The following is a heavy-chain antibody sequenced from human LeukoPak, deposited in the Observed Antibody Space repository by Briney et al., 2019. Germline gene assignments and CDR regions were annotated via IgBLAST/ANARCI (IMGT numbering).Heavy chain of an antibody. Sequence: SVKVSCKSSGGTFSSYAISWVRQAPGQGPEWMGRIIPIFGIANYAQKFQGRVTITADKSTSTAYMELSSLRSEDTAVYYCARGDDILTGYYPAYDYWGQGTLVTVSS. V-gene: IGHV1-69*04. CDR2: IIPIFGIA. CDR3: ARGDDILTGYYPAYDY. D-gene: IGHD3-9*01. J-gene: IGHJ4*02. CDR1: GGTFSSYA.